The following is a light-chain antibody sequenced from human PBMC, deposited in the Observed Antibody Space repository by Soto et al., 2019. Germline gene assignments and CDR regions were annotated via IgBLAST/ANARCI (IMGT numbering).Light chain of an antibody. CDR1: ESVRNNS. J-gene: IGKJ2*01. Sequence: LILTQSPGTLSLSPGERVTLSCRASESVRNNSLAWYQQHPGQAPRLLIFGASSRATGIPDRFTGTGSGADFSLTISRLEPDDSAVYFCHHYGYGADTFGQGTKLEIK. V-gene: IGKV3-20*01. CDR3: HHYGYGADT. CDR2: GAS.